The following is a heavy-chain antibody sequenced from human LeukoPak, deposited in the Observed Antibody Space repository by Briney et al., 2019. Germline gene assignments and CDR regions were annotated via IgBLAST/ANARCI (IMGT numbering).Heavy chain of an antibody. CDR3: AHVQKYYDILAGYPKVDFDY. Sequence: KQSGPTLVKPTQTLTLTCTFSGFSLSTSGVGVGWIRQPPGKALEWLALTYWNDDKRYSPSPKSRLPITKDPPKNQVVLTMANMDPVDTATYYCAHVQKYYDILAGYPKVDFDYWGQGTLVTVSS. V-gene: IGHV2-5*01. CDR1: GFSLSTSGVG. J-gene: IGHJ4*02. CDR2: TYWNDDK. D-gene: IGHD3-9*01.